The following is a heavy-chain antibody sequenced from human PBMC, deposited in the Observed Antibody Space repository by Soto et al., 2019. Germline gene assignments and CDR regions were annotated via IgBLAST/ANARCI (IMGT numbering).Heavy chain of an antibody. J-gene: IGHJ5*02. CDR1: GGTFSRYT. D-gene: IGHD3-22*01. CDR3: ARDPPRDYYDSSGYYS. Sequence: SVKFSCKASGGTFSRYTISWVRQAPGQGLEWMGRIIPILGIANYAQKFQGRVTITADKSTSTAYMELSSLRSEDTAVYYCARDPPRDYYDSSGYYSWGQGTLVTVSS. V-gene: IGHV1-69*04. CDR2: IIPILGIA.